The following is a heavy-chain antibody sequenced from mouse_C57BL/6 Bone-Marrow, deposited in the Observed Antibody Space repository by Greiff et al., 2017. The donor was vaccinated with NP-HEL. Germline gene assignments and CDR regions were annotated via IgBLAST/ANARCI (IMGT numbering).Heavy chain of an antibody. V-gene: IGHV1-62-2*01. CDR2: FYPGSGSI. CDR3: ARDEDGDDGSRDWYFDV. J-gene: IGHJ1*03. D-gene: IGHD1-1*01. Sequence: VQLQESGAELVKPGASVKLSCKASGYTFTEYTIHWVKQRSGQGLEWIGWFYPGSGSIKYNEKFKDKATLTADKSSSTVYMELSRLTSEDSAVYFCARDEDGDDGSRDWYFDVWGTGTTVTVSS. CDR1: GYTFTEYT.